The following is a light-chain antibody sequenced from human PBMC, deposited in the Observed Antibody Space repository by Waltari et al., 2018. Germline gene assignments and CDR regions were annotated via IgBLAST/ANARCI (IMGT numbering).Light chain of an antibody. J-gene: IGLJ2*01. CDR3: CSYAGNFTLI. V-gene: IGLV2-11*01. Sequence: WYQHQPGKAPKLILQEVTKRPSGVPDRFSGSRSGNTASLSISGLQADDEGDYYCCSYAGNFTLIFGGGTKLTVL. CDR2: EVT.